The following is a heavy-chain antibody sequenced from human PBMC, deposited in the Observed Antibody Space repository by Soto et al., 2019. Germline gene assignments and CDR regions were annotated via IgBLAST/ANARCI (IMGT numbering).Heavy chain of an antibody. D-gene: IGHD5-18*01. CDR2: IYYSGST. J-gene: IGHJ4*02. Sequence: SETLSLTCTVSGGSVNIGNYYWSWIRQPPGKGLEWIGYIYYSGSTNYNPSLKSRVTISVDTSKNQFSLNLSSVTAADTAVYYCARVDYSYGYGYFDYWGQGTLVTVS. V-gene: IGHV4-61*01. CDR3: ARVDYSYGYGYFDY. CDR1: GGSVNIGNYY.